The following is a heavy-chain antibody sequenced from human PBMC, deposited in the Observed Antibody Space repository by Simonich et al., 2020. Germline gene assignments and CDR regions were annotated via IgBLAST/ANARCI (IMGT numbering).Heavy chain of an antibody. Sequence: QVQLQESGPGLVKPSETLSLTCAVSGYSISSGYYWAWVRQPPGTGLEWIGSIYHSGRPYYSPYHKSRVTISVDTSTNQFSLKLSSVTAADTAVYYCARVGYSNYYYYGMDVWGQGTTVTVSS. J-gene: IGHJ6*02. D-gene: IGHD6-13*01. CDR3: ARVGYSNYYYYGMDV. CDR2: IYHSGRP. V-gene: IGHV4-38-2*01. CDR1: GYSISSGYY.